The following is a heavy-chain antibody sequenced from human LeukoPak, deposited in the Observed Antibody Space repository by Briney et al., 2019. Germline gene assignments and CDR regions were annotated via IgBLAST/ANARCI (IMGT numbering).Heavy chain of an antibody. V-gene: IGHV3-30*18. Sequence: PGGSLRLSCAASGFTFSRYGMHWVRQAPGKGLEWVAVISYDGSNKYCADSLKGRFTISRDNSKNTLYLQMNSLRAEDTAVYYCAKDITRYGGNAVDYWGQGTLVTVSS. D-gene: IGHD4-23*01. CDR1: GFTFSRYG. CDR2: ISYDGSNK. CDR3: AKDITRYGGNAVDY. J-gene: IGHJ4*02.